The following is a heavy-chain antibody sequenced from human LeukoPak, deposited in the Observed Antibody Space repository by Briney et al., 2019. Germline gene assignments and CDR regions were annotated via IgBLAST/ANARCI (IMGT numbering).Heavy chain of an antibody. J-gene: IGHJ4*02. CDR1: GYTFTGYY. CDR2: INPNSGGT. V-gene: IGHV1-2*02. Sequence: ASVKVSCKASGYTFTGYYMHWVRQAPGQGLEWMGSINPNSGGTNYAQKFQGRVTMTRDTSVNTAYMDLSSLRSDDTAVYYCARDRGYYPQLDYWGQGTLVTVSS. CDR3: ARDRGYYPQLDY. D-gene: IGHD3-22*01.